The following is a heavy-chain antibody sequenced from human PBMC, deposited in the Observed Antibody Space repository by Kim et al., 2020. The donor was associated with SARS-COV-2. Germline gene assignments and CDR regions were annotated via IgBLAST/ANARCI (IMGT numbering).Heavy chain of an antibody. Sequence: RFTISRDNSKNTLYLQMNSLRAEDTAVYYCAKDLRYCSSTSCYALSAFDIWGQGTMVTVSS. J-gene: IGHJ3*02. CDR3: AKDLRYCSSTSCYALSAFDI. D-gene: IGHD2-2*01. V-gene: IGHV3-33*06.